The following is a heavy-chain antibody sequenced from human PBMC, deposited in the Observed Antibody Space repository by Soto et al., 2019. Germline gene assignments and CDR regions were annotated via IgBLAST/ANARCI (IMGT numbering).Heavy chain of an antibody. D-gene: IGHD5-12*01. CDR1: GYTFTSYG. Sequence: ASVNVSCKASGYTFTSYGISWVRQAPGQRLEWMGWISVYNGNTEYSQKFQGRVTITRDTSASTAYMEMRSLTSEDTALYYCTRDLLPRYSFSGFDPWGQGTQVTVSS. CDR2: ISVYNGNT. CDR3: TRDLLPRYSFSGFDP. V-gene: IGHV1-18*01. J-gene: IGHJ5*02.